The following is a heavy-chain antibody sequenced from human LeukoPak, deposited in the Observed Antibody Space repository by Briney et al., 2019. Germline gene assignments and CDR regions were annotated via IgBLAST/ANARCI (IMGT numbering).Heavy chain of an antibody. CDR3: ARAYTNGDYFDY. Sequence: GGSLRLSCAASGFTFSTYSLSWVRQAPGKGLEWVSCISGSTTSIYYSDSVKGRFTISRDNAKNSLYLQMNSLGAEDTAVYYCARAYTNGDYFDYWGQGTLVTVSS. J-gene: IGHJ4*02. V-gene: IGHV3-21*06. D-gene: IGHD4-17*01. CDR1: GFTFSTYS. CDR2: ISGSTTSI.